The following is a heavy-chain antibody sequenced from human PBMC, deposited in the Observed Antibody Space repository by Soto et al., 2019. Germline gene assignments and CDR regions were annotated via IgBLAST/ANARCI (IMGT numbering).Heavy chain of an antibody. CDR3: ARVECSSTSCYGPSGYYYYDMDV. V-gene: IGHV3-74*01. D-gene: IGHD2-2*01. J-gene: IGHJ6*03. Sequence: GGSLRLSCAASGFIFSSYWMHWVRQAPGKGLVWVSRIIFDGTETYYEDSVKGRFTISRDNAKNTLYLQMDSLTAEDTAVYYCARVECSSTSCYGPSGYYYYDMDVWGKATTVSVSS. CDR1: GFIFSSYW. CDR2: IIFDGTET.